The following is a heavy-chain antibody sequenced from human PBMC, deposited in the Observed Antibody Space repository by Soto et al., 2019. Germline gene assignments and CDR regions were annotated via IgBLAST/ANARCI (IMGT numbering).Heavy chain of an antibody. CDR2: TYYRSNWRH. Sequence: SQTLSLTCAISGDSVSSNTVALNWIRSSPSRGLEWLGRTYYRSNWRHDYAVSVKSRITVNPDTSKNHFSLQLNSVTPDDTAVYYCARGVAGSGFDLWGQGTLVTVSS. D-gene: IGHD6-19*01. CDR3: ARGVAGSGFDL. V-gene: IGHV6-1*01. CDR1: GDSVSSNTVA. J-gene: IGHJ4*02.